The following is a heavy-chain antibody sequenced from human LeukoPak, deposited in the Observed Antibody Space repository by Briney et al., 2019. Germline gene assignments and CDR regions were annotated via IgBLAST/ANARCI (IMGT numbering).Heavy chain of an antibody. CDR2: ISGSGGST. CDR1: GFTFSSYA. CDR3: ARMGVYYFDY. V-gene: IGHV3-23*01. D-gene: IGHD2-8*02. Sequence: PGGSLRLSCAASGFTFSSYAMSWVRQAPGKGLECVSAISGSGGSTYYADSVKGRFTLSRDNAKNSLYLQMNSLRAEDTAVYYCARMGVYYFDYWGQGTLVTVSS. J-gene: IGHJ4*02.